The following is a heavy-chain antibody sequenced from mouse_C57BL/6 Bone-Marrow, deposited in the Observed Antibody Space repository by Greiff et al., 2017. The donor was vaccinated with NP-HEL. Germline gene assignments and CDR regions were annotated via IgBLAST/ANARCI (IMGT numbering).Heavy chain of an antibody. CDR1: GFSLTSYG. Sequence: VKLVESGPGLVQPSQSLSITCTVSGFSLTSYGVHWVRQSPGKGLEWLGVIWSGGSTDYNAAFISRLSISKDNSKSQVFFKMNSLQADDTAIYYCARIDYLYYYAMDYWGQGTSVTVSS. CDR2: IWSGGST. J-gene: IGHJ4*01. CDR3: ARIDYLYYYAMDY. D-gene: IGHD2-4*01. V-gene: IGHV2-2*01.